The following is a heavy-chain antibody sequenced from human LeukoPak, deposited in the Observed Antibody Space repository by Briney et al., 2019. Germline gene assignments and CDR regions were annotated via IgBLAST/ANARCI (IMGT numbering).Heavy chain of an antibody. D-gene: IGHD6-6*01. CDR2: INPSGGST. J-gene: IGHJ5*02. Sequence: ASVKVSCKASGYTFTSYYMHWVRQAPGQGLEWMGIINPSGGSTSYAQKFQGRVTMTRDKSTSTAYMELSSLRSEDTAVYYCARVPSIAARPPKGPRNWFDPWGQGTLVTVSS. CDR1: GYTFTSYY. V-gene: IGHV1-46*01. CDR3: ARVPSIAARPPKGPRNWFDP.